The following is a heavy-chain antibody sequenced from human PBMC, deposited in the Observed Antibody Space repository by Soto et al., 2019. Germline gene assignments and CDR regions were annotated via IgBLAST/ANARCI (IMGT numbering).Heavy chain of an antibody. J-gene: IGHJ4*02. CDR2: IYYSGST. CDR3: AREPTVDYGGSYFDY. Sequence: SETLSLTCTVSGGSISSGDYYWSWIRQPPGKGLEWIGYIYYSGSTYYNPSLKSRVTISVDTSKNQFSLKLSSVTAADTAVYYCAREPTVDYGGSYFDYWGQGTLVTVSP. CDR1: GGSISSGDYY. V-gene: IGHV4-30-4*01. D-gene: IGHD4-17*01.